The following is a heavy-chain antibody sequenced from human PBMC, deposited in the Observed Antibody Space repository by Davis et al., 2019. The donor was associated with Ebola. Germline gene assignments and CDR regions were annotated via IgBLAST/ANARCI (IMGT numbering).Heavy chain of an antibody. Sequence: AASVKVSCKASGYTFTGYYIHWVRQAPGQGLEWMGWINPNSGDTKYSQKFQGWVTMTRDTPSSTAYMELNRLTSDDTAGYYCARDRVCSGATCYAYFDFWGQGTLVTVSS. J-gene: IGHJ4*02. CDR2: INPNSGDT. CDR1: GYTFTGYY. D-gene: IGHD2-15*01. CDR3: ARDRVCSGATCYAYFDF. V-gene: IGHV1-2*04.